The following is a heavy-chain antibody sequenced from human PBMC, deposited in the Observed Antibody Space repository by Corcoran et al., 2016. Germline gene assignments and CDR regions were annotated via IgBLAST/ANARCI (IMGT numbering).Heavy chain of an antibody. J-gene: IGHJ4*02. D-gene: IGHD1-26*01. CDR3: ARTSATAGSYVDY. Sequence: QVQLQQSGPGLVKPSQTLSLTCAISGDSVSSNSPAWNWIRQSPSRGLEWLGRTYYRSKWYNDYAGSVKSRITINADTSKNQFSLHLNSVTPEDTAIYYCARTSATAGSYVDYWGQGTLVTVSS. CDR2: TYYRSKWYN. V-gene: IGHV6-1*01. CDR1: GDSVSSNSPA.